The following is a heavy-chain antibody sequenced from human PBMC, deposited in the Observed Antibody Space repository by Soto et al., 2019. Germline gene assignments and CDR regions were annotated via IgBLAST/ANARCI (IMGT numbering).Heavy chain of an antibody. J-gene: IGHJ4*02. CDR3: TRLNDGSGSIQD. CDR2: ISGSGGST. V-gene: IGHV3-23*01. Sequence: GGSLRLSCAASGFTFSSYAMSWVRQAPGKGLERVSAISGSGGSTYYADSVKGRFTISRDNSKNTLYLQMNSLRAEDTAVYYCTRLNDGSGSIQDWGQGTLVTVSS. CDR1: GFTFSSYA. D-gene: IGHD3-22*01.